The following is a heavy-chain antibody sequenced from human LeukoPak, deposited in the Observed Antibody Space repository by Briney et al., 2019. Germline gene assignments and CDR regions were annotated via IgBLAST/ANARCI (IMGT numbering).Heavy chain of an antibody. CDR2: IYYSGST. D-gene: IGHD1-26*01. CDR3: ARSGWGSGSPDAFDI. Sequence: PSETLSLTCTVSGGSISSSSYYWGWIRQPPGKGLEWIGYIYYSGSTNYNPSLKSRVTISVDTSKNQFSLKLSSVTAADTAVYYCARSGWGSGSPDAFDIWGQGTMVTVSS. J-gene: IGHJ3*02. V-gene: IGHV4-61*05. CDR1: GGSISSSSYY.